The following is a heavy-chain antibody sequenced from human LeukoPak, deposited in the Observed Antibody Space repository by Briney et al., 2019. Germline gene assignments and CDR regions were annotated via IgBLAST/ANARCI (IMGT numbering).Heavy chain of an antibody. D-gene: IGHD3-16*02. J-gene: IGHJ4*02. CDR3: AILRLGELSFLDY. CDR2: ISSSSSYI. V-gene: IGHV3-21*01. Sequence: PGGSLRLSCAASGFTFSSYSMNWVRQAPGKGLEWVSSISSSSSYIYYADSVKGRFTISRDNAKNSLYLQMNSLRAEDTAVYYCAILRLGELSFLDYWGQGTLVTVSS. CDR1: GFTFSSYS.